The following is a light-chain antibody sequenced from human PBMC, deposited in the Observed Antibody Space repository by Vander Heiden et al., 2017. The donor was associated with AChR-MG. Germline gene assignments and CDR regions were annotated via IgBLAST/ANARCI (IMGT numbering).Light chain of an antibody. V-gene: IGLV1-40*01. J-gene: IGLJ2*01. CDR3: QSYDSSLSVL. CDR2: GNN. CDR1: SSNIGAGYD. Sequence: QPVLPQSPSVSAPPGQRVTISCTGSSSNIGAGYDVHWYQQLPGTAPKLLIYGNNNRPSGVPDRFSGSKSGTSASLAITGLQAEDEADYYCQSYDSSLSVLFGGGTKLAVL.